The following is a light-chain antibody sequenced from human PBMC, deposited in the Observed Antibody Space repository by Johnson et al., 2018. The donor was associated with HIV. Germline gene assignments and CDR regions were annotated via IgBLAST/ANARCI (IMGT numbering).Light chain of an antibody. CDR3: GTWDSRLSAGGFV. J-gene: IGLJ1*01. CDR1: TSYCGYGF. V-gene: IGLV1-51*02. Sequence: QSVLTQPPSLSAPPGQKVTISCSCITSYCGYGFLSLYLQLPRTAPTLLIYKTLHLPSGIPDRFSVSKSGPSATPGITALQTGLEADDYCGTWDSRLSAGGFVVGAGTKV. CDR2: KTL.